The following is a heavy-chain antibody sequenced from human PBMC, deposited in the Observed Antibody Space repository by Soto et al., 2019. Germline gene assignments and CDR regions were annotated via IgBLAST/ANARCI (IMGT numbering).Heavy chain of an antibody. V-gene: IGHV3-72*01. CDR1: GFTLSDNF. CDR2: TKDKFYSFAS. CDR3: SLIRGVMGY. Sequence: EVQLVESGGGLVKPGGSLGLSFATSGFTLSDNFVAWVRQAPGKGLEWIGRTKDKFYSFASQYGASVQGRFTISRDDSANSVYLQIDGLKSEDTAVYYCSLIRGVMGYWGQGTLVTVSS. J-gene: IGHJ4*02. D-gene: IGHD3-10*01.